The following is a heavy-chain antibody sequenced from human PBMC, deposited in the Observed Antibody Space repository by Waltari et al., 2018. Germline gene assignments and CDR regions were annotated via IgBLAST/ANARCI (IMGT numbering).Heavy chain of an antibody. CDR1: GGSISRSSYY. CDR3: ASEEDLDY. Sequence: QLQLQESGPGLVKPSETLSLTCTVSGGSISRSSYYWGWIRQPPGKGLEWIGSIYYSGSTYYNPSLKSRVTISVDTSKNQFALKLSSVTAADTAVYYCASEEDLDYWGQGTLVTVSS. CDR2: IYYSGST. J-gene: IGHJ4*02. V-gene: IGHV4-39*07.